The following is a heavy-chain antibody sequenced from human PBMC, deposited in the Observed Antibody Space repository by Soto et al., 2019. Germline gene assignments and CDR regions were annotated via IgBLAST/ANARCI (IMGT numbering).Heavy chain of an antibody. CDR2: ISYDGSNK. Sequence: GGSLRLSCAASGFTFSSYAMHWVRQAPGKGLEWVAVISYDGSNKYYADSVKGRFTISRDNSKNTLYLQMNSLRAEDTAVYYCAREGGSYVAFDIWGQGTMVTVSS. V-gene: IGHV3-30-3*01. D-gene: IGHD1-26*01. J-gene: IGHJ3*02. CDR3: AREGGSYVAFDI. CDR1: GFTFSSYA.